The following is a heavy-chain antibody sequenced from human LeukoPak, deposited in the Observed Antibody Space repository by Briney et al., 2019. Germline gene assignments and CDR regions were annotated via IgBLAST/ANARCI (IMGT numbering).Heavy chain of an antibody. J-gene: IGHJ3*02. CDR1: GFTFSSYA. V-gene: IGHV3-23*01. Sequence: SGGSLRLSCAASGFTFSSYAMSWVRQAPGKGLEWVSAISGSGGSTYYADSVKGRFTISRDNSKNTLYLQMNSLRAEDTAVYYCAKDRGGDTAMADAFGIWGQGTMVTVSS. D-gene: IGHD5-18*01. CDR3: AKDRGGDTAMADAFGI. CDR2: ISGSGGST.